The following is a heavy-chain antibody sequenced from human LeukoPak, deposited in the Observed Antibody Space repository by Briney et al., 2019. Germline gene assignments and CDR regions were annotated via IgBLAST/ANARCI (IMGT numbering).Heavy chain of an antibody. CDR2: IYSGGST. CDR3: ARDLGGYCSSTSCPW. V-gene: IGHV3-66*02. CDR1: GFTVSSNY. J-gene: IGHJ4*02. D-gene: IGHD2-2*01. Sequence: PGGSLRLSCAASGFTVSSNYMSWVRQAPGKGLEWVSVIYSGGSTYYADSVKGRFTISRDNSKNTLYLQMNSLRAEDTAVYYCARDLGGYCSSTSCPWWGQGTLVTASS.